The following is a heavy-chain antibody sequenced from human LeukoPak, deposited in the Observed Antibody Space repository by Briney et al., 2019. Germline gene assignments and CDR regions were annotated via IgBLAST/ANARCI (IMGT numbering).Heavy chain of an antibody. CDR2: INPNSGGT. Sequence: GASVKVSCKASGYTFTGYYMHWVRQAPGQGLEWMGWINPNSGGTNYAQKFQGRVTMTRDTSISTAYMELSRLRSDDTAVYYCAREPYGSGFQTAIDDYWGQGTLATVSS. CDR1: GYTFTGYY. J-gene: IGHJ4*02. CDR3: AREPYGSGFQTAIDDY. D-gene: IGHD3-10*01. V-gene: IGHV1-2*02.